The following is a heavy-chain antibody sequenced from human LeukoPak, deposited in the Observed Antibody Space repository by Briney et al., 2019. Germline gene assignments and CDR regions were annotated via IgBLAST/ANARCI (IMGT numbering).Heavy chain of an antibody. D-gene: IGHD2-2*01. CDR2: INSGGDGI. CDR3: ARDTIQPGLIDD. Sequence: GGSLRLSCAASGFSFGLYAMNWVRQAPGKGLEWISYINSGGDGIHYAASVRGRFTISRDDAGNTLFLQLSSLRAEDTAVYYCARDTIQPGLIDDWGQGTLVTVSS. J-gene: IGHJ4*02. CDR1: GFSFGLYA. V-gene: IGHV3-48*04.